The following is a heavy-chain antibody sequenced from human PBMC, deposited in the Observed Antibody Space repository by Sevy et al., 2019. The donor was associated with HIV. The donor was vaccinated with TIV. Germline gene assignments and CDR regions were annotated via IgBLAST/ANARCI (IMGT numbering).Heavy chain of an antibody. D-gene: IGHD3-22*01. CDR2: INPNSGGT. J-gene: IGHJ4*02. CDR3: ARDDDSSGYYSSPDY. CDR1: GYTFTGYY. Sequence: ASVTVSCKASGYTFTGYYMHWVRQAPGQGLEWMGWINPNSGGTNYAQKFQGRVTMTRDTSISTAYMELSRLRSDDTAVYYCARDDDSSGYYSSPDYWGQGTLVTVSS. V-gene: IGHV1-2*02.